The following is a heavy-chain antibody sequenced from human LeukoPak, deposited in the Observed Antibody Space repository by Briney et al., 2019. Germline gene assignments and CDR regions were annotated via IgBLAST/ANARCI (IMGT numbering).Heavy chain of an antibody. J-gene: IGHJ3*01. D-gene: IGHD3-10*01. CDR3: ARPKYYYGSGTDGAFDV. Sequence: PSETLSLTCTVFGGSISSSSYFWGWLRQPPGKGLEFIGSIYVSGTTCYSPSLKSRVAISVDTSKNQFSLKLTSVTAADTAVYYCARPKYYYGSGTDGAFDVWAKGQWSPSLQ. CDR2: IYVSGTT. V-gene: IGHV4-39*01. CDR1: GGSISSSSYF.